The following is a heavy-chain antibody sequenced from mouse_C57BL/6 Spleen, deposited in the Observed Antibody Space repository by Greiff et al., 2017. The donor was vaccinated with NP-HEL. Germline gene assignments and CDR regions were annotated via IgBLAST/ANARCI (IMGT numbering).Heavy chain of an antibody. CDR1: GFSLTSYA. V-gene: IGHV2-9-1*01. J-gene: IGHJ4*01. CDR3: ARNGGYHEGYYAMDY. Sequence: VKLVESGPGLVAPSQSLSITCTVSGFSLTSYAISWVRQPPGKGLEWLGVIWTGGGTNYNSALKSRLSISKDNSKSQVFLKMNSLQTDDTARYYCARNGGYHEGYYAMDYWGQGTSVTVSS. CDR2: IWTGGGT. D-gene: IGHD2-2*01.